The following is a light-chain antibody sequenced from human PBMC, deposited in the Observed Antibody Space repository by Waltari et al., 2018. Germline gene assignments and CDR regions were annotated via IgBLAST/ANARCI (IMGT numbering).Light chain of an antibody. CDR2: TVS. J-gene: IGKJ2*01. CDR3: MQNTHWPPYT. V-gene: IGKV2-30*02. CDR1: HSLVHSAGDTY. Sequence: DVVLTQSTLSLPVTLGPPASIPCLSSHSLVHSAGDTYLDWFQQSPGQSPRRLIYTVSNRDSGVPDRFSGSGSGTDFTLNISRVEAEDVGVYYCMQNTHWPPYTFGQGTKLEIK.